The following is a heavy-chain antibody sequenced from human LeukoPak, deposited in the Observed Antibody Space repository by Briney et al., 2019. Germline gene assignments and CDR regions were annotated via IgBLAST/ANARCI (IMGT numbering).Heavy chain of an antibody. D-gene: IGHD6-19*01. CDR1: GFTVSGYY. CDR3: ARHGYSSGYYGCFDS. CDR2: IHSGGST. Sequence: SGGSLRLSCAASGFTVSGYYMSWVRQAPGKGLEWVSVIHSGGSTYYADSVKGRFSISRDNSKNTLYLQMSSLRAEDTAVYYCARHGYSSGYYGCFDSWGQGTLVSVSS. V-gene: IGHV3-66*04. J-gene: IGHJ4*02.